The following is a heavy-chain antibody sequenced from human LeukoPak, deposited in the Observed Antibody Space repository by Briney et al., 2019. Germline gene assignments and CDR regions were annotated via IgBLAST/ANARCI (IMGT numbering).Heavy chain of an antibody. CDR1: GFIFDAHD. D-gene: IGHD3-22*01. J-gene: IGHJ6*03. Sequence: GGSLRLSCGASGFIFDAHDMHWVRQAPGKGLEWVSYISSSGSTIYYADSVKGRFTISRDNAKNSLYLQMNSLRAEDTAVYYCARDYYDNSAYYYMDVWGKGTTVTVSS. CDR3: ARDYYDNSAYYYMDV. V-gene: IGHV3-48*03. CDR2: ISSSGSTI.